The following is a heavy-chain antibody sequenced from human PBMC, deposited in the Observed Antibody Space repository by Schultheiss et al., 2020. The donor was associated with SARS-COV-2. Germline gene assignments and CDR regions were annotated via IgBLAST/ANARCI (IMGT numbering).Heavy chain of an antibody. CDR3: AREDY. J-gene: IGHJ4*02. Sequence: GGSLRLSCAASGFTFSNAWMSWVRQAPGKGLEWVANIKQDGSEKYYMDSVKGRFTISRDNAKNSLYLQMNSLRAEDTAVYYCAREDYWGQGTLVTVSS. CDR2: IKQDGSEK. V-gene: IGHV3-7*03. CDR1: GFTFSNAW.